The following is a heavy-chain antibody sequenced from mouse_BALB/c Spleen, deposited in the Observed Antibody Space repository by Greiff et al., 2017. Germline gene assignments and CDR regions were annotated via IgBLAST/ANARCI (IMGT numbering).Heavy chain of an antibody. CDR3: ARQYGNYGGYFDV. CDR1: GFTFSSYT. Sequence: EVMLVESGGGLVQPGGSLKLSCAASGFTFSSYTMSWVRQTPEKRLEWVAYISNGGGSTYYPDTVKGRFTISRDNAKNTLYLQMSSLKSEDTAMYYCARQYGNYGGYFDVWGAGTTVTVSS. V-gene: IGHV5-12-2*01. J-gene: IGHJ1*01. D-gene: IGHD2-1*01. CDR2: ISNGGGST.